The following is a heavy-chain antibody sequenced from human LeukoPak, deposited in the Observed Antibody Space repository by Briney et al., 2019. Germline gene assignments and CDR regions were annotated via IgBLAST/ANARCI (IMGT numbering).Heavy chain of an antibody. CDR2: IITTFGTT. J-gene: IGHJ6*02. Sequence: SVKVSCKASGGTFNNYAISWVRQAPGQGLEWMGGIITTFGTTKYTQKFQGRVTITADESTSTAYMELSSLRFEDTAVYYCARSAAAGSYYYYYGMDVWGQGTTVTVSS. CDR3: ARSAAAGSYYYYYGMDV. CDR1: GGTFNNYA. V-gene: IGHV1-69*01. D-gene: IGHD6-13*01.